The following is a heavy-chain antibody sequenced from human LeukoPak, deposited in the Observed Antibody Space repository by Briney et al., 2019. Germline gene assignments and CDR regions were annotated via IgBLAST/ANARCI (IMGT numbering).Heavy chain of an antibody. D-gene: IGHD2-15*01. CDR2: INHSGST. Sequence: PSETLSLTCAGYGGSFSGYYWSWIRQPPGKGLEWIGEINHSGSTNYNPSLKSRVTISVDTSKNQFSLKLSSVTAADTAVYYCARGPYCSGGSCYSWVDYWGQGTLVTVSS. J-gene: IGHJ4*02. CDR3: ARGPYCSGGSCYSWVDY. V-gene: IGHV4-34*01. CDR1: GGSFSGYY.